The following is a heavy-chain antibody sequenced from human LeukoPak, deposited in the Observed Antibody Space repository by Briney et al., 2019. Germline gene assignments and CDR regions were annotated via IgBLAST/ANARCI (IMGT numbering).Heavy chain of an antibody. V-gene: IGHV4-34*01. CDR3: ASSSITMVRGVDY. J-gene: IGHJ4*02. D-gene: IGHD3-10*01. CDR1: GGSFSGYY. Sequence: SETLSLTCAVYGGSFSGYYWSWIRQPPGKGLEWIGEINHSGSTNYNPSLKSRVTISVDTSKNQFSLKLSSVTAADTAVYYCASSSITMVRGVDYWGQGTLVTVSS. CDR2: INHSGST.